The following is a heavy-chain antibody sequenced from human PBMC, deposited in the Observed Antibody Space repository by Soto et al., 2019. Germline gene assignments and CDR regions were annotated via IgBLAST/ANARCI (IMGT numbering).Heavy chain of an antibody. J-gene: IGHJ6*02. Sequence: PGGSLRLSCSASGFTFNTYAMSWVRQAPGRRLEWVSTISASGGRTYYADSVKGRFTVSRDNSQNTLRLDMDSLRAEDTALYYCAKDHLPVGDYYYGVDVWGPGTTVTVSS. CDR3: AKDHLPVGDYYYGVDV. CDR2: ISASGGRT. V-gene: IGHV3-23*01. D-gene: IGHD1-26*01. CDR1: GFTFNTYA.